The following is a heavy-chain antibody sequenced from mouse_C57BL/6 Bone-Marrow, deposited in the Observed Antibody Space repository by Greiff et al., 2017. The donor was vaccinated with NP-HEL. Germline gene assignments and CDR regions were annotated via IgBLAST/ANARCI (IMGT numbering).Heavy chain of an antibody. Sequence: QVQLQQSGAELARPGASVKLSCKASGYTFTSYGISWVKQRTGQGLEWIGEIYPRSGNTYYNETFKGKATLTADKSSSTAYMELRSLTSEDSAVYFSASVGITTVVGIDYWGQGTTLTVSS. CDR3: ASVGITTVVGIDY. V-gene: IGHV1-81*01. J-gene: IGHJ2*01. D-gene: IGHD1-1*01. CDR1: GYTFTSYG. CDR2: IYPRSGNT.